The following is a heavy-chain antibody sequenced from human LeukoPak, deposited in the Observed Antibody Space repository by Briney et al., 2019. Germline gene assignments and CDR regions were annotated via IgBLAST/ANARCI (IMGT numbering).Heavy chain of an antibody. D-gene: IGHD5-12*01. J-gene: IGHJ4*02. CDR2: IYYSGST. CDR3: ARSQVATIRGYYLDY. CDR1: GGSISSYY. Sequence: SETLSLTCTVSGGSISSYYWSWIRRPPGKGLEWIGYIYYSGSTNYNPSLKSRVTISVDTSKSQFSLKLSSVTAADTAVYYCARSQVATIRGYYLDYWGQGTLVTVSS. V-gene: IGHV4-59*01.